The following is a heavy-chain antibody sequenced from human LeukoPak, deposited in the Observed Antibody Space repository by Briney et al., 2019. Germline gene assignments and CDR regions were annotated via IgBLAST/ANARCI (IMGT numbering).Heavy chain of an antibody. V-gene: IGHV4-59*01. J-gene: IGHJ3*02. D-gene: IGHD3-22*01. CDR2: IYYSGST. CDR1: GSSISSYY. Sequence: PSETLSLTCTVSGSSISSYYWSWIRQPPGKGLEWIGYIYYSGSTNYNPSLKSRVTISVDTSKNQFSLKLSSVTAADTAVYYCAGSITMIVVVDIWGQGTMVTVSS. CDR3: AGSITMIVVVDI.